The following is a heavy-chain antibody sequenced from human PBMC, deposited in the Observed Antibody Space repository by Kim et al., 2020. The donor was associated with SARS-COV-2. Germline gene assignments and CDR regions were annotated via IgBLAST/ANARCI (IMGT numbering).Heavy chain of an antibody. CDR2: ISNSGSTI. V-gene: IGHV3-48*03. CDR1: GFSFSSYE. Sequence: GGSLSLSCAASGFSFSSYEMNWVRQAPGKGLEWISSISNSGSTILYADSVKGRFTISRDNAKNSLSLQMNSLRAEDTAVYYCVTKYSSGRRYWVQGTLVT. J-gene: IGHJ4*02. D-gene: IGHD6-19*01. CDR3: VTKYSSGRRY.